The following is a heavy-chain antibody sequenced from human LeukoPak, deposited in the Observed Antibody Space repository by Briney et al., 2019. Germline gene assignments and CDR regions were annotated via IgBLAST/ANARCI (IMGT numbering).Heavy chain of an antibody. V-gene: IGHV3-21*01. CDR3: ARDSVDYYYGMDV. J-gene: IGHJ6*02. Sequence: GGSLRLSCAASGFVFSSYSMTWVRQAPGKGLEWVSTISTTSTFIDYADSVKGRFTISRDNAKNSLYLQMNSLRAEDTAVYYCARDSVDYYYGMDVWGQGTTVTVSS. CDR2: ISTTSTFI. CDR1: GFVFSSYS. D-gene: IGHD4-23*01.